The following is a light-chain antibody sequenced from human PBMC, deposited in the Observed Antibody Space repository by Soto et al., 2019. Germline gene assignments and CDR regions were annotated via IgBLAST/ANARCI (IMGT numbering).Light chain of an antibody. CDR1: TSNIGAGYE. CDR3: QSYDRSLSGSV. CDR2: GHN. V-gene: IGLV1-40*01. Sequence: QSVLTQPPSVSGAPGQRVTISCTGSTSNIGAGYEVHWYQQLPGTAPKLLVSGHNIRPSGVPDRFSGFKSGASASLVITGLQAEDEADYYCQSYDRSLSGSVFGGGTKVTVL. J-gene: IGLJ3*02.